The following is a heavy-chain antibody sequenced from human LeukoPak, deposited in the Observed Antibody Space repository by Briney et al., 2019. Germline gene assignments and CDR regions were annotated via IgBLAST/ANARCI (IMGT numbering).Heavy chain of an antibody. V-gene: IGHV3-23*01. CDR1: GFTFSSYG. Sequence: GGSLRLSCAASGFTFSSYGFNWVRQAPGKGLEWVSSISGRDDRTYYADSAKGRFTISRDNSKNTLYLQMNSLRAEDTALYYCAKFAYDSYGLYYHDYFDYWGQGTLVTVAS. CDR2: ISGRDDRT. D-gene: IGHD3-22*01. CDR3: AKFAYDSYGLYYHDYFDY. J-gene: IGHJ4*02.